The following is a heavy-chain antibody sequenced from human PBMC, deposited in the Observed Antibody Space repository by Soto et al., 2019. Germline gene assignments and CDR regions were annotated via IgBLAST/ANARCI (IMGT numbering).Heavy chain of an antibody. CDR1: GGSISSYY. J-gene: IGHJ4*02. V-gene: IGHV4-59*01. CDR3: ARESVTRKYYYDSSGAHTRGFDY. CDR2: IYYSGST. D-gene: IGHD3-22*01. Sequence: SETLSLTCTVSGGSISSYYWSWIRQPPGKGLEWIGYIYYSGSTNYNPSLKSRVTISVDTSKNQFSLKLSSVTAADTAVYYCARESVTRKYYYDSSGAHTRGFDYWVQGTLVTVSS.